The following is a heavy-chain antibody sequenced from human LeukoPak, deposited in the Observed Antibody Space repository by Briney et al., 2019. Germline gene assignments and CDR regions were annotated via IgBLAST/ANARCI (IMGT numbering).Heavy chain of an antibody. J-gene: IGHJ4*02. Sequence: SETLSLTCTVSGDSISSYYWNXXRQPPGKGLXXXGYIYYSGNTNYSPSLKGRXTISVDTSKNQFSLDLTSVTAADTAVYYCAREWSSGWAEFDYWGQGTLVTVSS. CDR3: AREWSSGWAEFDY. CDR1: GDSISSYY. V-gene: IGHV4-59*01. D-gene: IGHD6-25*01. CDR2: IYYSGNT.